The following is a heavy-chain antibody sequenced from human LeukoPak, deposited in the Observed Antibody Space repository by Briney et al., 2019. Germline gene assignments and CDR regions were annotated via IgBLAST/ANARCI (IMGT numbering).Heavy chain of an antibody. CDR2: INWNGETT. CDR1: GFTFHDHG. Sequence: GGSLRLSCAASGFTFHDHGMTWVRQAPGKGLEWVSGINWNGETTAYADSVTGRFTISRDNAKNSLYLQMNSLRTEDTALYYCAAAYRDYDYYYYYMDVWGKGTTVTVSS. J-gene: IGHJ6*03. D-gene: IGHD5-12*01. V-gene: IGHV3-20*04. CDR3: AAAYRDYDYYYYYMDV.